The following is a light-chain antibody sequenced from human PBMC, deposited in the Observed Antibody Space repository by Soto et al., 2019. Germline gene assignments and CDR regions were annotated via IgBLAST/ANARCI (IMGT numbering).Light chain of an antibody. J-gene: IGLJ3*02. CDR3: SLSYSGAVV. Sequence: QAVVTQEPSLTLSPGETVTLTCGSSAGTVTSGHYPYWYQQKPGQAPRTLIYDTSNRHSWTPARFSGFLLGGKAALTLSGAQPEDEADYYCSLSYSGAVVFGGGTKVTVL. CDR2: DTS. V-gene: IGLV7-46*01. CDR1: AGTVTSGHY.